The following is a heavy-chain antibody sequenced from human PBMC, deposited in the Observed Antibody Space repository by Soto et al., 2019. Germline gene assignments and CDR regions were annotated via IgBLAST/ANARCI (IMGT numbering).Heavy chain of an antibody. CDR2: VSGVGDTT. Sequence: EVQLLESGGGLVQPGGSLRLSCAASGFTFNNYAMTWVRQAPGKGLEWVSAVSGVGDTTSYADSVKGRFTVSRDGSKTALYLQMSSLRAEDTALYYCAKGRGGSGSLTPRVDFWVQGTLVTVSS. D-gene: IGHD3-10*01. CDR3: AKGRGGSGSLTPRVDF. V-gene: IGHV3-23*01. J-gene: IGHJ4*02. CDR1: GFTFNNYA.